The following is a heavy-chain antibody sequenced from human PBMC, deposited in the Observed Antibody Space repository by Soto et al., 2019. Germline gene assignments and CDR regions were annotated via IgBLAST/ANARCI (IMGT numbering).Heavy chain of an antibody. CDR3: ARGGNIVVVVSTTCRYFVS. J-gene: IGHJ4*02. CDR2: INHSGST. CDR1: GGSFSGYY. D-gene: IGHD2-15*01. Sequence: QVQLQQWGAGLLKPAETLSLTCAVYGGSFSGYYWRWIRPPPGKGLEWIGEINHSGSTKYTPSLKSRVTISEDTSKNQFSLRLNAVTAAYTAVYYCARGGNIVVVVSTTCRYFVSWGQGTLVTVSS. V-gene: IGHV4-34*01.